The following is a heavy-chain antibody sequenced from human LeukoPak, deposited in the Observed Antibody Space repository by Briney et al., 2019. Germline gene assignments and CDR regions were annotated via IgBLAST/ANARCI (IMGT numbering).Heavy chain of an antibody. J-gene: IGHJ4*02. CDR2: ISAYNGNT. CDR1: GYTFTSYG. CDR3: ARDPESGDSSGYYPLFDY. D-gene: IGHD3-22*01. Sequence: APVKVSCKASGYTFTSYGISWVRQAPGQGLEWMGWISAYNGNTNYAQKLQGRVTMTTDTSTSTAYMELRSLRSDDTAVYYCARDPESGDSSGYYPLFDYWGQGTLVTVSS. V-gene: IGHV1-18*01.